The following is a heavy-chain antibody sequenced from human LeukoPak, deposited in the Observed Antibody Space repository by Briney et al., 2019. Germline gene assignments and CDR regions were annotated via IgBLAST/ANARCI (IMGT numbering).Heavy chain of an antibody. CDR1: GFTFSRYS. J-gene: IGHJ3*02. CDR2: ISDSGNLI. CDR3: ARPPLYNNGPDAFDI. V-gene: IGHV3-21*04. Sequence: GGSLRLSCAASGFTFSRYSMNWVRQAPGKGLEWVSSISDSGNLIHYADSVRGRFTIPRENAKNSLYLQMNSLRAEDTAVYYCARPPLYNNGPDAFDIWGQGTMVTVSS. D-gene: IGHD2-8*01.